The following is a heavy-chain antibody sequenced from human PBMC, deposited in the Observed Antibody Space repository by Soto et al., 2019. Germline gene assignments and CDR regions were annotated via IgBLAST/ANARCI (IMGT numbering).Heavy chain of an antibody. V-gene: IGHV3-33*08. CDR1: GFTFSHYG. CDR2: IWHDGSKE. D-gene: IGHD3-10*02. Sequence: QVQLVESGGGLVQPGRSLTLSCAASGFTFSHYGMQWVRQAPGKGLEWVAEIWHDGSKEYFADSVRGRFTISRDNSKNILYLQVSRLRADDTAVYFCARDAYVSQHFSYLASWGQGTLVTVSS. CDR3: ARDAYVSQHFSYLAS. J-gene: IGHJ4*02.